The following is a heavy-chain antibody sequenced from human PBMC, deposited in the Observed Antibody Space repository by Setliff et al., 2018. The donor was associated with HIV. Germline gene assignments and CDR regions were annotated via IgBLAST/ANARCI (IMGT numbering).Heavy chain of an antibody. CDR1: GGSFSNYY. CDR2: INHSGST. CDR3: ARGGGYDRSGYYPFDY. D-gene: IGHD3-22*01. V-gene: IGHV4-34*01. Sequence: SETLSLTCAVYGGSFSNYYWSWIRQLPGKGLEWIGEINHSGSTNYNPSLKSRVTMSVDTSKNQFSLKLSSVTAADTAVYYCARGGGYDRSGYYPFDYWGQGTPVTVSS. J-gene: IGHJ4*02.